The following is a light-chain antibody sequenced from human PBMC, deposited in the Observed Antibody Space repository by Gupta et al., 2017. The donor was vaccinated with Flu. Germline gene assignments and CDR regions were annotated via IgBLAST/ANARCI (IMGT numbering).Light chain of an antibody. V-gene: IGLV8-61*01. CDR3: VRDMGSGNWV. J-gene: IGLJ3*02. CDR2: STN. Sequence: TVTITCGWTSGSVATNYYRAWNQQTTAHPPRLLIYSTNRRCAGVPDRFSGSIRGNRASLTIRGAQADDESDYYCVRDMGSGNWVFGGGTKLTVL. CDR1: SGSVATNYY.